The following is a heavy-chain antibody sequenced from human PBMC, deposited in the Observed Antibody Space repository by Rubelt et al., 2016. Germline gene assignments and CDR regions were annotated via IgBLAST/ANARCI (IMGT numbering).Heavy chain of an antibody. D-gene: IGHD1-26*01. CDR1: GDSISSYY. V-gene: IGHV4-59*01. CDR3: ARVLGGTYYDAFDM. J-gene: IGHJ3*02. Sequence: QVQLQESGPGLVKPSETLSLTCTVSGDSISSYYWTWIRQPPGKGPEWIGYISYSGSTNYKPSLKSRVTISVDTSKNQFSRSRGSVTAADTAVYYFARVLGGTYYDAFDMWGQGTVVTVLS. CDR2: ISYSGST.